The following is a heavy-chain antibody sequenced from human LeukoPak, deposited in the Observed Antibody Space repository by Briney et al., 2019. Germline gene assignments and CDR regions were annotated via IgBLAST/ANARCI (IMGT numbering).Heavy chain of an antibody. CDR3: AREYSSGFDY. V-gene: IGHV3-30*03. CDR2: ISYDGSVE. Sequence: GGSLRLSCAASGFTFSSYGMHWVRQAPGKGLEWVAGISYDGSVEYYAGSVKGRFTISRDNSKNTLYLQMNSLRAEDTAVYYCAREYSSGFDYWGQGTLVTVSS. J-gene: IGHJ4*02. D-gene: IGHD6-19*01. CDR1: GFTFSSYG.